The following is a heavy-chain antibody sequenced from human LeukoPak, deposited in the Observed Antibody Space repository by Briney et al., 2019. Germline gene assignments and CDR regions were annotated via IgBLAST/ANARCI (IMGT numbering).Heavy chain of an antibody. CDR2: ISGSGGST. V-gene: IGHV3-23*01. Sequence: GGSLRLSCAASGFTFSSYAMSWVRQAPGKGLEWVSAISGSGGSTYYADSVKGRFTISRDNSKNTLYLQMNSLRAEDTAVYYCAKPGMTTVTPGPKYYFDYWGQGTLVTVSS. D-gene: IGHD4-17*01. J-gene: IGHJ4*02. CDR3: AKPGMTTVTPGPKYYFDY. CDR1: GFTFSSYA.